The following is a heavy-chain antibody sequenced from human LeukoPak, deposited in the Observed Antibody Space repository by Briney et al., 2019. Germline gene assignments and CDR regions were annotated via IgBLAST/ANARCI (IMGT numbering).Heavy chain of an antibody. V-gene: IGHV4-34*01. CDR2: INHSGST. D-gene: IGHD6-13*01. J-gene: IGHJ6*03. CDR3: ARVAAAGTKDYYYYMDV. CDR1: GGSFSGYY. Sequence: TSETLSLTCAVYGGSFSGYYWSWIRQPPGKGLEWIGEINHSGSTNYNPSLKSRVTISVDTSKNQFSLKLSSVTAADTAVYYCARVAAAGTKDYYYYMDVWGKGTTVTVSS.